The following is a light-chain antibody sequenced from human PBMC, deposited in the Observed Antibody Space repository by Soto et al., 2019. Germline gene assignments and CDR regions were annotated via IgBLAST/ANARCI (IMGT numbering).Light chain of an antibody. CDR1: TGAVTSGYY. J-gene: IGLJ2*01. Sequence: QAVVTQEPSLTVSPGGTGTLTCASSTGAVTSGYYPNWFQQKPGQAPRALIYSTSNKHPWTPARFSGSLLGGKAALTLSGVQPEDEAEYYCLLYYGGAVFGGGTKLTVL. CDR2: STS. V-gene: IGLV7-43*01. CDR3: LLYYGGAV.